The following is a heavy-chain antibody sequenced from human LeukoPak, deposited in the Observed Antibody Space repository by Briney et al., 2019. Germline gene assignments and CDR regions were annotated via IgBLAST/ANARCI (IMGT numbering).Heavy chain of an antibody. CDR3: ARGPSTTVTNRNYFDY. Sequence: ASVKVSCKASGYTFTSYDINWVRQATGQGLEWMGWMNPNSGNTGYAQEFQGRVTMTRNTSISTAYMELSRLRSDDTAVYYCARGPSTTVTNRNYFDYWGQGTLSPSP. V-gene: IGHV1-8*01. J-gene: IGHJ4*02. CDR1: GYTFTSYD. D-gene: IGHD4-11*01. CDR2: MNPNSGNT.